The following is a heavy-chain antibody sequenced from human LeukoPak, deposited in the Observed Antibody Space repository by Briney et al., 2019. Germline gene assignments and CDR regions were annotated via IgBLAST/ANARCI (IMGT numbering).Heavy chain of an antibody. CDR2: ISSSSSDI. CDR1: GFTFSSYS. D-gene: IGHD1-14*01. V-gene: IGHV3-21*01. CDR3: ARDPLGNPDAFDI. Sequence: GGSLRLSCAASGFTFSSYSMNWVRQAPGEGLEWVSSISSSSSDIYYADSVKGRFTISRDNAKNSLYLQMISLRAEDTAVYYCARDPLGNPDAFDIWGQGTMVTVSS. J-gene: IGHJ3*02.